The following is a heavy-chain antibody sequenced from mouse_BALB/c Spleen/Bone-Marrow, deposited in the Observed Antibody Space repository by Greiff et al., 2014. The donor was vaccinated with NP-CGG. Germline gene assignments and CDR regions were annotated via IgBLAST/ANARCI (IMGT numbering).Heavy chain of an antibody. CDR3: ADGDSFAY. CDR1: GFTFSSYA. V-gene: IGHV5-6-5*01. CDR2: IHSGGSI. J-gene: IGHJ3*01. Sequence: EVMLVESGGGLVKSGGSLKLSCAASGFTFSSYAMSWVRQTPEKRLEWVASIHSGGSIYYPDSVKGRFTISRDNARNILYLQMSSLRSEDTAMYYCADGDSFAYWGQGTPVTVSA. D-gene: IGHD2-13*01.